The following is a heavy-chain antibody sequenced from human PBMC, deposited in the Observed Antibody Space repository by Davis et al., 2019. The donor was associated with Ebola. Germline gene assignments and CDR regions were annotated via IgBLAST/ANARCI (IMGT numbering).Heavy chain of an antibody. J-gene: IGHJ4*02. D-gene: IGHD4-17*01. CDR2: INADGSDT. CDR1: GCTLNHYW. V-gene: IGHV3-74*01. Sequence: PARSLRLASAADGCTLNHYWMRWVRRVQGKGLLWVSRINADGSDTDYADSVKGRFTISRDNAKNPLFLQMNSLTADDTAVYYCARDCCGEAFDYWGQGTLVTVSS. CDR3: ARDCCGEAFDY.